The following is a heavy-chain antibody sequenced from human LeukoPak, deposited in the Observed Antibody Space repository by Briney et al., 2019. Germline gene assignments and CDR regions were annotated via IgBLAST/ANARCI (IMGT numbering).Heavy chain of an antibody. J-gene: IGHJ4*02. Sequence: GGSLRLSCAASGFTFSSYEMHWVRQAPGKGLEWVGFIASETYGGTAEYAASVKGRFTISRDDSKSIAYLQMNSLKTEDTAVYYCTRDQTPYYWGQGTLVTVSS. CDR1: GFTFSSYE. CDR3: TRDQTPYY. V-gene: IGHV3-49*04. CDR2: IASETYGGTA.